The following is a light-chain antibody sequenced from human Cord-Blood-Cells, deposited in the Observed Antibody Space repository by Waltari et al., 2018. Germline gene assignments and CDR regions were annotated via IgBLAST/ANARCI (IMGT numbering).Light chain of an antibody. CDR1: TSDVGGSNY. V-gene: IGLV2-14*03. CDR2: DVS. CDR3: SSYTSSSTRV. Sequence: QSALTQPASVPRSPGQSMTIPCTGPTSDVGGSNYVSWYQQHQGKAPKLRSYDVSNRPSGVSNRFSGSKSGNTASLTISGLQAEDEADYYCSSYTSSSTRVFGGGSKLTVL. J-gene: IGLJ3*02.